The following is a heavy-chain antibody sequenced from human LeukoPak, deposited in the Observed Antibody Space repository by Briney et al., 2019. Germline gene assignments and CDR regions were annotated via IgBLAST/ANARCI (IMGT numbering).Heavy chain of an antibody. Sequence: PGGSLRLSCAASGFTFSSYEMNWVGQAPGKGLEWVSYISSSGTTMYYADSVKGRFTISRDNAKNSLYLQMNSLRAEDTGVYYCARDAMVRGIIIIPFDYWGQGTLVTVSS. CDR3: ARDAMVRGIIIIPFDY. J-gene: IGHJ4*02. CDR2: ISSSGTTM. CDR1: GFTFSSYE. V-gene: IGHV3-48*03. D-gene: IGHD3-10*01.